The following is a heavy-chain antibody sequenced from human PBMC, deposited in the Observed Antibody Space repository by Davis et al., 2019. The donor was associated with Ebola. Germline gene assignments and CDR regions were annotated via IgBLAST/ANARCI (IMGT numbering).Heavy chain of an antibody. J-gene: IGHJ4*02. D-gene: IGHD2-2*01. Sequence: ASVKVSCKAFGYTFIYYYINWVRQTPGQGLEWMGRINPKSGATTYAQRFQGRVTMTRDTSSGTAYMDLGSLKSDDTAVYYCARGPAANALLDYWGQGTLVTVSS. CDR3: ARGPAANALLDY. CDR1: GYTFIYYY. V-gene: IGHV1-2*02. CDR2: INPKSGAT.